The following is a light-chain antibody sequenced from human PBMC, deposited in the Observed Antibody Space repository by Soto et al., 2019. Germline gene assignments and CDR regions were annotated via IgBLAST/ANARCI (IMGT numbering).Light chain of an antibody. V-gene: IGKV3-11*01. CDR1: QSVSSY. Sequence: EIVLTQSPATLSLSPGERATLSCRASQSVSSYLAWYQQKPGKAPRLLIYDASNRATCIPARFSGSGSGTDFTHTIISLEPEDFAVDDCQHCSNWPPGELTFGGGTKVEIK. CDR3: QHCSNWPPGELT. CDR2: DAS. J-gene: IGKJ4*01.